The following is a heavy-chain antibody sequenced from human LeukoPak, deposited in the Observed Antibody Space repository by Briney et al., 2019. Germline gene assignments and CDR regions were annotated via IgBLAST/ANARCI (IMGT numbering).Heavy chain of an antibody. J-gene: IGHJ6*02. V-gene: IGHV4-30-2*01. Sequence: SQTLSLTCAVSGGSISSGGYSWSWIRQPPGKGLEWIGYIYHNGNTYYSPSLKSRVTISVDRSKNQLSLKLSSVTAADTAVYYCARGPRYSSGWYSGSWYYGMDVWGQGTTVTVSS. CDR2: IYHNGNT. CDR3: ARGPRYSSGWYSGSWYYGMDV. D-gene: IGHD6-19*01. CDR1: GGSISSGGYS.